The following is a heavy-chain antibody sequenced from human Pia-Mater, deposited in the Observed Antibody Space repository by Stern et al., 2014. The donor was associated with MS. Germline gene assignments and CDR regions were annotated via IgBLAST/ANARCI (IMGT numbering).Heavy chain of an antibody. J-gene: IGHJ4*02. CDR3: ANAAALSCRSPSCYKAFEY. D-gene: IGHD2-2*02. Sequence: VQLVESGGGVAQPGRSLRLSCAASGFTFSLSGMHWVRPAPGKGLDWVAVLSYDGSDKYYGDSVKGRFTISRDNSKNTVYLQMNSLRAEDTAVYYCANAAALSCRSPSCYKAFEYWGQGILVTVSS. V-gene: IGHV3-30*18. CDR2: LSYDGSDK. CDR1: GFTFSLSG.